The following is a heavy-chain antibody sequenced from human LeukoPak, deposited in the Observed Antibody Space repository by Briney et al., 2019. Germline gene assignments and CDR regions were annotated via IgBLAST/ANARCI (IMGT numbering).Heavy chain of an antibody. CDR3: AGMSRKTYYYYAMDV. V-gene: IGHV5-51*01. CDR1: GDSLTNYW. CDR2: IYPGDSDT. J-gene: IGHJ6*02. Sequence: GESLKISCQGSGDSLTNYWIAWVRQMPGKSLEWMGIIYPGDSDTRYSPSFEGQVTISADKSISTAYLQWSSLKASDTAMYYCAGMSRKTYYYYAMDVWGQGTTVTVYS.